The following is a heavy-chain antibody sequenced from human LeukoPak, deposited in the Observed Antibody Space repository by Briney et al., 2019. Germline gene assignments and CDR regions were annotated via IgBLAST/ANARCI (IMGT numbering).Heavy chain of an antibody. V-gene: IGHV1-24*01. Sequence: ASVKVSCKVSGYTLTELSMHWVRQAPGKGLEWMGGFDPEDGETIYAQKFQGRVTMTEDTSTDTAYMELSSLRSEDTAVYYCARDLRRRLGPPEYFQHWGQGTLVTVSS. CDR1: GYTLTELS. CDR2: FDPEDGET. J-gene: IGHJ1*01. D-gene: IGHD3-16*01. CDR3: ARDLRRRLGPPEYFQH.